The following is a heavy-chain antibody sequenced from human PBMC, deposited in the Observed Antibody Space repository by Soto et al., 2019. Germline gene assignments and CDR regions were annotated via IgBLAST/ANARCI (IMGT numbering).Heavy chain of an antibody. CDR1: GYTFTSYG. D-gene: IGHD4-17*01. CDR3: ARARSDGPEWFDP. V-gene: IGHV1-18*01. CDR2: ISAYNGNT. Sequence: ASVKVSCKASGYTFTSYGSSWVRLAPGQGLEWMGWISAYNGNTNYAQKLQGRVTMTTDTSTSTAYMELRSLRSDDTAVYYCARARSDGPEWFDPWGQGTLVTVSS. J-gene: IGHJ5*02.